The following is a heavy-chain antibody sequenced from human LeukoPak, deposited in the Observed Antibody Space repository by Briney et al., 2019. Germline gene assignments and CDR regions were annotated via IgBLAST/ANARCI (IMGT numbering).Heavy chain of an antibody. CDR3: ARGQSSSRYWYFDR. CDR1: GYTFTSYY. J-gene: IGHJ2*01. D-gene: IGHD2-2*01. Sequence: ASVKVSCKASGYTFTSYYMHWVQQAPGQGLEWMGIINPNGGSINYAQKFQGRVTMTRDTSTSTVYLELSSLRSEDTAVYYCARGQSSSRYWYFDRWGRGTLVTVSS. CDR2: INPNGGSI. V-gene: IGHV1-46*03.